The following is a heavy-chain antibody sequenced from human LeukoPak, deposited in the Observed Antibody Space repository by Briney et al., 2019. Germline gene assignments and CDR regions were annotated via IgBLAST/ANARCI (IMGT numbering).Heavy chain of an antibody. Sequence: GGSLRLSCAASGFTFSDYYMSWIRQAPGKGLEWVSYISSSGSTIYYADSVKGRFTISRDNAKNSLYLQMNSLRAEDTAVYYCARVEADIAARPYYYYYYMDVWGKGTTVTVSS. CDR3: ARVEADIAARPYYYYYYMDV. J-gene: IGHJ6*03. CDR1: GFTFSDYY. V-gene: IGHV3-11*01. D-gene: IGHD6-6*01. CDR2: ISSSGSTI.